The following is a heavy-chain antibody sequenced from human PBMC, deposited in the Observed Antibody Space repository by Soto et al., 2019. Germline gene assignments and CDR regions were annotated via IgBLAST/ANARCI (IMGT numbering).Heavy chain of an antibody. CDR2: ISSIGST. D-gene: IGHD2-15*01. J-gene: IGHJ4*02. CDR3: ARGKLAGRGGFDY. CDR1: GGSISSGDYF. Sequence: SETLSLTCTVSGGSISSGDYFWSWIRQSPGKGLEWIGYISSIGSTYYNPSLKSRGSVSRDTSKNQFSLKLSSVTTTATAVYYCARGKLAGRGGFDYWGLGTLVTASS. V-gene: IGHV4-30-4*01.